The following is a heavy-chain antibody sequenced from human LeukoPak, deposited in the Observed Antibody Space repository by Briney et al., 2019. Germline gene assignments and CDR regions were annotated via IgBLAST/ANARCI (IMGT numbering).Heavy chain of an antibody. CDR1: GYTFTNYG. V-gene: IGHV1-18*01. D-gene: IGHD3-22*01. J-gene: IGHJ3*02. CDR2: ISAYNGHT. CDR3: ARDGHRRYHYDSSGREDAFDI. Sequence: ASVKVSCKASGYTFTNYGISWVRQAPGQGLEWMGWISAYNGHTKYTQKVQGRVTMTRDTSTSTAYMELRSLRSDDTAVYYCARDGHRRYHYDSSGREDAFDIWGQGTMVTVSS.